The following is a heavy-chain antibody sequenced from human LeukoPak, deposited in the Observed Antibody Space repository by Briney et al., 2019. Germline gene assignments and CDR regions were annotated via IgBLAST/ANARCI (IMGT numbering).Heavy chain of an antibody. CDR2: IFDSGTT. V-gene: IGHV4-59*12. D-gene: IGHD6-13*01. J-gene: IGHJ6*03. Sequence: SETLSLTCNVSTMSIKNYYWSWIRQFPGKGLEWIGYIFDSGTTNYNPSLESRVTISADMSKNQFSLKVKSVTAADTAVYYCAREAPGSSSWYPGDYYMDVWGKGTTVTVSS. CDR1: TMSIKNYY. CDR3: AREAPGSSSWYPGDYYMDV.